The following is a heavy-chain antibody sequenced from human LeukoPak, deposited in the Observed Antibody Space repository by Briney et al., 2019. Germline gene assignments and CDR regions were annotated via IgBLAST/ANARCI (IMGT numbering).Heavy chain of an antibody. V-gene: IGHV4-4*02. CDR2: IYHSGST. D-gene: IGHD6-19*01. CDR3: ARDSLSAGSAGFDY. J-gene: IGHJ4*02. CDR1: GGSISSSNW. Sequence: PSETLSLTCAVSGGSISSSNWWSWVRQPPGKGLEWIGEIYHSGSTNYNPSLKSRVTISVDKSKNRFSLKLSSVTAADTAVYYCARDSLSAGSAGFDYWGQGTLVTVSS.